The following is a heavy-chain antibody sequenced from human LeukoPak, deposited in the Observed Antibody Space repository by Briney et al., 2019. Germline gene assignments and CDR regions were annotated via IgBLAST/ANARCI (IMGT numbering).Heavy chain of an antibody. CDR2: IYHSGST. V-gene: IGHV4-38-2*02. Sequence: PSETLSLTCTVSGYSISSGYYWGWIRQPPGKGLEWIGSIYHSGSTYYNPSLKSRVTISVDKSKNQFSLKLSSVTAADTAVYYCARGGYEGDYFDYWDQGTLVTVSS. CDR3: ARGGYEGDYFDY. J-gene: IGHJ4*02. D-gene: IGHD5-12*01. CDR1: GYSISSGYY.